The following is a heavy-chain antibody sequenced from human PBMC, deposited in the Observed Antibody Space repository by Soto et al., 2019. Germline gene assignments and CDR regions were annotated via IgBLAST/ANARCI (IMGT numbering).Heavy chain of an antibody. CDR3: ARERGRYCSGGSCPLDWFDP. CDR2: INAGNGNT. V-gene: IGHV1-3*01. CDR1: GYTFTSYA. Sequence: ASVKVSCKASGYTFTSYAMRWVRQAPGQRLEWVGWINAGNGNTKYSQKFQGRVTITRDTSASTAYMELSSLRSEDTAVYYCARERGRYCSGGSCPLDWFDPWGQGTLVTVSS. J-gene: IGHJ5*02. D-gene: IGHD2-15*01.